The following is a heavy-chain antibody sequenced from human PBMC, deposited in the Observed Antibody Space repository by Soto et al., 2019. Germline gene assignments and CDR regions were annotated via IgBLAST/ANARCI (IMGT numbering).Heavy chain of an antibody. J-gene: IGHJ3*01. CDR1: GFIFNSYG. CDR2: ISGSGGFI. V-gene: IGHV3-23*01. Sequence: EVQLLESGGGLVQPGGSLRLSCAASGFIFNSYGMSWVCQAPGMGLEWVSTISGSGGFIYYADSVKGRFTISRDNSKNTLHLQMNSLRAEDTAVYYCAKDFIYDSDGYYYVSAFDLWGQGTLVTVSS. D-gene: IGHD3-22*01. CDR3: AKDFIYDSDGYYYVSAFDL.